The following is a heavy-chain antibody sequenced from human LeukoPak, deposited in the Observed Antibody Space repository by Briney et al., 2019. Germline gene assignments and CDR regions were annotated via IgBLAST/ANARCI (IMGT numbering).Heavy chain of an antibody. Sequence: PSQTLSLTCTVSSGSISSGSYYWSWIRQPAGKGLEWIGRIYTSGSTNYNPSLKSRVTISVDTSKNQFSLKLSSVTAADTAVYYCASVRGYSSGWYASGFDPWGQGTLVTVSS. CDR3: ASVRGYSSGWYASGFDP. D-gene: IGHD6-19*01. CDR2: IYTSGST. CDR1: SGSISSGSYY. J-gene: IGHJ5*02. V-gene: IGHV4-61*02.